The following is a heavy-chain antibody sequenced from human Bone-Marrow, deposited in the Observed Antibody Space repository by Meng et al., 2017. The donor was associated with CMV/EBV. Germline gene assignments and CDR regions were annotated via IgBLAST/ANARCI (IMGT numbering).Heavy chain of an antibody. Sequence: GGSLRLSCAASAFTFSTYWMDWVRQVPGKGLAWVSHINPDGSTTNYADSVRGRFTISRDNAKNTLYLQMNNLRPEDTAVYYCARGQKADYWGQGTTVTVSS. CDR3: ARGQKADY. CDR1: AFTFSTYW. CDR2: INPDGSTT. J-gene: IGHJ4*02. V-gene: IGHV3-74*01.